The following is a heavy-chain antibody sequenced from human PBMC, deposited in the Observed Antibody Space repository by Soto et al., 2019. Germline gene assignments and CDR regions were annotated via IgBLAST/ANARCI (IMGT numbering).Heavy chain of an antibody. D-gene: IGHD2-2*01. CDR1: GFTFSDYY. Sequence: PGGSLRLSCASSGFTFSDYYMSLIRQAPGKGLEWVSYISSSSSYTNYADSVKGRFTISRDNAKNSLYLQMNSLRAEDTAVYYCAKLVVPAAKARDDPDDYWGQGTLVTVSS. J-gene: IGHJ4*02. V-gene: IGHV3-11*06. CDR2: ISSSSSYT. CDR3: AKLVVPAAKARDDPDDY.